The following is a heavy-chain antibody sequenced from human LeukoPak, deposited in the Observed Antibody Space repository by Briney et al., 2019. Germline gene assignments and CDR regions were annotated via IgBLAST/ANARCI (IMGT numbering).Heavy chain of an antibody. J-gene: IGHJ3*02. V-gene: IGHV3-48*01. Sequence: GGSLRLSCEASGFTFSNYSMNWVRQAPGKGLEWVSYIRSSSSTIYYADSVKGRFTISRDNAKNSLYLQMNSLRAEDTAVYYCARAKRSGFDIWGQGTMVTVSS. D-gene: IGHD2-15*01. CDR2: IRSSSSTI. CDR1: GFTFSNYS. CDR3: ARAKRSGFDI.